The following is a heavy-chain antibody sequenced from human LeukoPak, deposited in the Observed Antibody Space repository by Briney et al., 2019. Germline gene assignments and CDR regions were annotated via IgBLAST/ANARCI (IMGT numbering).Heavy chain of an antibody. Sequence: GESLKISCKGSGYSFTSNWIGWVRQMPGKGLEWMGFILPADSDTRYSPSLQGQVTFSADKSITTAYLQWSSLKASDTAMYYCARTSGDNDGNALYFDYWGQGTLVTVSS. J-gene: IGHJ4*02. V-gene: IGHV5-51*01. CDR3: ARTSGDNDGNALYFDY. CDR2: ILPADSDT. CDR1: GYSFTSNW. D-gene: IGHD4-23*01.